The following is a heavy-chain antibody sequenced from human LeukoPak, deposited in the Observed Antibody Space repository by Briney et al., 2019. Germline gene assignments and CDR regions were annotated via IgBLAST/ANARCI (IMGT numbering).Heavy chain of an antibody. CDR1: GFTFSNYA. J-gene: IGHJ4*02. CDR3: AKVEGSAYPDRSIDY. CDR2: ITGSGGST. Sequence: GGSLRLSCAASGFTFSNYAMSWVRPAPGKGLEWVSGITGSGGSTYYADSVKGRFTISRDNSKNTLYLQLNSLRAEDTAGYYCAKVEGSAYPDRSIDYWGQGTLVTVSS. V-gene: IGHV3-23*01. D-gene: IGHD3-22*01.